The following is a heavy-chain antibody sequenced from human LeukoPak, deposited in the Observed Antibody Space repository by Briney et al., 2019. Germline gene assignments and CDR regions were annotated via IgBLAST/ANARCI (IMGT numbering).Heavy chain of an antibody. CDR2: IASDGSST. CDR3: ARPPRGAAEYAFDI. J-gene: IGHJ3*02. D-gene: IGHD6-13*01. V-gene: IGHV3-74*01. Sequence: GGSLRLSCAASGFTFSSYWMNWVRQAPGKGLVWVSRIASDGSSTSYADSVKGRFTISRDNAKNTLYLQMNSLRAEDTAVYYCARPPRGAAEYAFDIWGQGTMVTVSS. CDR1: GFTFSSYW.